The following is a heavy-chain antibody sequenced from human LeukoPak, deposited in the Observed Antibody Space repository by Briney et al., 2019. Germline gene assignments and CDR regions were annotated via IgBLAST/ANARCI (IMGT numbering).Heavy chain of an antibody. CDR3: ARTAYNWFDS. Sequence: GGSLRLSCAASGFTFDDYAMRWVRQAPGKGLEWVSGISWNSGSIGYADSVKGRFTISRDNAKNSLYLQMNSLRAEDTALYYCARTAYNWFDSWGQGTLVTVSS. CDR1: GFTFDDYA. J-gene: IGHJ5*01. V-gene: IGHV3-9*01. CDR2: ISWNSGSI.